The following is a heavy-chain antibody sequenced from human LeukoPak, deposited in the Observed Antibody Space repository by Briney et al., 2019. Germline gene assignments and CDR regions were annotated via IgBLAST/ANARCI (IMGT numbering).Heavy chain of an antibody. V-gene: IGHV4-34*01. CDR3: ARGLYDFWSGYYIAWFDP. J-gene: IGHJ5*02. CDR2: INHSGST. CDR1: GGSFSGYY. Sequence: SETLSLTCAVYGGSFSGYYWSWIRQPPGKGLEWIGEINHSGSTNYNPSLKSRVTISADTSKNQFSLKLSSVTAADTAVYYCARGLYDFWSGYYIAWFDPWGQGTLVTVSS. D-gene: IGHD3-3*01.